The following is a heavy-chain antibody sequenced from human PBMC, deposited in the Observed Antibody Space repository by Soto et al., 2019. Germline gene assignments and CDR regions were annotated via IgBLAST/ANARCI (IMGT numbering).Heavy chain of an antibody. V-gene: IGHV1-18*01. Sequence: QVQLVQSGAEVKKPGASVKVSCKASGYTFTSYGISWVRRAPGQGLEWMGWISAYNGNTNYAQKLQGRVTMTTDTSTSTAYMALRSLRSDDTAVYYCATRRYNSGLKPYYFDYWGQGTLVTVSS. D-gene: IGHD6-19*01. CDR3: ATRRYNSGLKPYYFDY. J-gene: IGHJ4*02. CDR1: GYTFTSYG. CDR2: ISAYNGNT.